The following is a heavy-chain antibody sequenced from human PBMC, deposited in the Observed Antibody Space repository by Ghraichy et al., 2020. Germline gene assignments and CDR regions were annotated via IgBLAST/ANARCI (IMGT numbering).Heavy chain of an antibody. CDR3: ARGGLYSRTSPNTRPPKIRYYYMDG. CDR2: MNPNSGNT. J-gene: IGHJ6*03. V-gene: IGHV1-8*01. Sequence: ASVKVSCKASGYTFSSHDINWVRLATRQGLEWMGWMNPNSGNTGYAQKFQGRVTMTRNTSISTAYMELSSLRSDDTAVYYCARGGLYSRTSPNTRPPKIRYYYMDGWGKGITFT. CDR1: GYTFSSHD. D-gene: IGHD2-2*01.